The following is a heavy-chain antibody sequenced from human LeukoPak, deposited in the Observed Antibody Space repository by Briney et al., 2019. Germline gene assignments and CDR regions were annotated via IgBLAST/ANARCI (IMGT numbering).Heavy chain of an antibody. Sequence: GGSLRLSCAASGFTVSSNYMSWVRQAPGKGLEWVSVIYRGGSTYYADSVKGRFTISRHNSKNTVYLQMNSLRAEDTAVYYCAKVLSGSQDYWGQGTLVTVFS. J-gene: IGHJ4*02. CDR1: GFTVSSNY. CDR3: AKVLSGSQDY. CDR2: IYRGGST. D-gene: IGHD1-26*01. V-gene: IGHV3-53*01.